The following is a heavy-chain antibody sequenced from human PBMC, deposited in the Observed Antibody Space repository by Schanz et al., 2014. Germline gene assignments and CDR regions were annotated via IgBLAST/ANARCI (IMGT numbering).Heavy chain of an antibody. CDR1: GFAFSSYA. J-gene: IGHJ4*02. Sequence: DVQLAESGGGLVQPGGSLRLSCAASGFAFSSYAMSWVRQAPGKGLEWVSAISDSGDLTYYADSVKGRFTISRDNAKNSLYLQMNSLTAEDTAVYYCAKYGTGKGVSFEYWGQGTLVTVSS. CDR2: ISDSGDLT. CDR3: AKYGTGKGVSFEY. D-gene: IGHD1-26*01. V-gene: IGHV3-23*04.